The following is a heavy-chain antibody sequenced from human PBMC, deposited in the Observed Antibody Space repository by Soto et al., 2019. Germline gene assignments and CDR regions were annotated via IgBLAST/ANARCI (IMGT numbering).Heavy chain of an antibody. V-gene: IGHV4-28*01. D-gene: IGHD4-17*01. J-gene: IGHJ5*02. CDR1: GYSITSGNW. Sequence: QVQLQESGPGLVKPSDTLSLTCAVSGYSITSGNWWGWIRQPPGKGLEWVGYISSSGTTYYNPSLKSRVTMSVDTSKNQFSLKLSYVTAVDTAVYYCARTYGDYGRVDPWGQGTLVTVSS. CDR3: ARTYGDYGRVDP. CDR2: ISSSGTT.